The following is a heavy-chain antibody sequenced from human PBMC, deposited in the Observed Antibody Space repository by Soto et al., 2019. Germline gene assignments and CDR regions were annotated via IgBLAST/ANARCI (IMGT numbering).Heavy chain of an antibody. CDR1: GFTFSSYS. Sequence: LRLSCAASGFTFSSYSINWVRQAPGKGLEWVSYISSSGNAIYYADSVKGRFTISRDNAKNSLYLQMNSLRDEDTAVYYCARDLEQQLVMTSYYYYGMDVWGQGTTVTVS. J-gene: IGHJ6*02. V-gene: IGHV3-48*02. CDR3: ARDLEQQLVMTSYYYYGMDV. D-gene: IGHD6-13*01. CDR2: ISSSGNAI.